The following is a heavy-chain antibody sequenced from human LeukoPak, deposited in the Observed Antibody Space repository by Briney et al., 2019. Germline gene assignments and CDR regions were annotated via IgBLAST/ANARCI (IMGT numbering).Heavy chain of an antibody. CDR1: GYTFTGYY. CDR3: ARDPGPTWGIHYFVYFQH. Sequence: GASVKVSCKASGYTFTGYYMHWVRQAPGQGLEWMGWINPNSGGTNYAQKFQGRVTMTRDTSISTAYMELSRLRSDDTAVYYCARDPGPTWGIHYFVYFQHWGQGTLVTVSS. D-gene: IGHD2/OR15-2a*01. J-gene: IGHJ1*01. CDR2: INPNSGGT. V-gene: IGHV1-2*02.